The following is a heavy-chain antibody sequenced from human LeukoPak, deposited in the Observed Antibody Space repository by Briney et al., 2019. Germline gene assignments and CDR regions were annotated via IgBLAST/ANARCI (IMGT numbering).Heavy chain of an antibody. D-gene: IGHD3-22*01. Sequence: ASVKVSCKASGYTFTSYGISWVRQAPGQGPEWMGWMSAYNGNTNYAQKLQGRFTIATDTSTSTAYMELRSLTSDDTAVYYCVRAYTYYYDSSGSPFEYWGQGTLVTVSS. V-gene: IGHV1-18*01. CDR2: MSAYNGNT. J-gene: IGHJ4*02. CDR3: VRAYTYYYDSSGSPFEY. CDR1: GYTFTSYG.